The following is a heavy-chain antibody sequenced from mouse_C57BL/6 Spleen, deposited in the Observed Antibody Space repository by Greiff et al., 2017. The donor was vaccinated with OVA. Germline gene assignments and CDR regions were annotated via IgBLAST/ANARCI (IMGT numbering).Heavy chain of an antibody. CDR1: GFTFSDAW. CDR2: IRNKSNNHAT. Sequence: EVKVEESGGGLVQPGGSMKLSCAASGFTFSDAWMDWVRQSPEKGLEWVAEIRNKSNNHATYYAESVKGRFTISRDDSKSSVYLQMNSLRAEDTGIYYCTRRGSYYAMDYWGQGTSVTVSS. J-gene: IGHJ4*01. CDR3: TRRGSYYAMDY. V-gene: IGHV6-6*01.